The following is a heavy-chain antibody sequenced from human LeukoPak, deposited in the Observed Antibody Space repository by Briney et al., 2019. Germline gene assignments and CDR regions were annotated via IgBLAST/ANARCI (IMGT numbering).Heavy chain of an antibody. Sequence: ASVKVSCKASGGTFSSYAISWVRQAPGQGLEWMGRIIPILGIANYAQKFQGRVTITADKSTSTAYMELSSLRSEDTAVYYYAIPKMVYCGGDCLDYWGRGTLVTVSS. D-gene: IGHD2-21*02. CDR3: AIPKMVYCGGDCLDY. CDR1: GGTFSSYA. J-gene: IGHJ4*02. CDR2: IIPILGIA. V-gene: IGHV1-69*04.